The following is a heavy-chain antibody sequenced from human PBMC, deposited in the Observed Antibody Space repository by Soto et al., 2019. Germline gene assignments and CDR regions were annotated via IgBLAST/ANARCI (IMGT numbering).Heavy chain of an antibody. D-gene: IGHD3-10*01. V-gene: IGHV1-69*01. CDR3: ARDHLGGSGSYYKLGSWFDP. J-gene: IGHJ5*02. CDR1: GGTFSSYA. Sequence: QVQLVQSGAEVKKPGSSVKVSCKASGGTFSSYAISWVRQAPGQGLEWMGGIIPIFGTANYAQKFQGRVTITADESTSTAYMELSSLRSEDTAVYYCARDHLGGSGSYYKLGSWFDPWGQGTLVTVSS. CDR2: IIPIFGTA.